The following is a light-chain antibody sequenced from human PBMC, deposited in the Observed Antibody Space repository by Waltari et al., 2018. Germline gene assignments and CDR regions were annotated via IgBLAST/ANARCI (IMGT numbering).Light chain of an antibody. CDR1: SIAFGQSTL. CDR2: PVS. V-gene: IGLV2-23*02. Sequence: QSALTQPASVSGSPGPSTTISCTGASIAFGQSTLVSWFQNYPGKAPPLFIYPVSNRPSGVSHRFAGSKSGNTASLTISGLRTEDEADYYCSSNAGGHVVFGSGTKVTVL. J-gene: IGLJ1*01. CDR3: SSNAGGHVV.